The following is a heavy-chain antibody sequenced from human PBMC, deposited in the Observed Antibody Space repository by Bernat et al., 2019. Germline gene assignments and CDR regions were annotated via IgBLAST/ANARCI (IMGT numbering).Heavy chain of an antibody. D-gene: IGHD3-16*01. V-gene: IGHV4-59*01. Sequence: QVQLQESGPGLVKPSETLSLTCTVSGGSISSYYWSWIRQPPGKGLEWIGYIYYSGSTNYNPSLKSRVTISVDTSKNQFSLKLSSVTAADTAMYYCARGGRFDPWGQGTLVTVSS. CDR3: ARGGRFDP. CDR1: GGSISSYY. J-gene: IGHJ5*02. CDR2: IYYSGST.